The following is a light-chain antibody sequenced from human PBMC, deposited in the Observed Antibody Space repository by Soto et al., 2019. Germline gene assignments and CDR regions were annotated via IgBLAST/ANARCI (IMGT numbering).Light chain of an antibody. J-gene: IGKJ1*01. CDR2: AAS. CDR1: QSINSR. Sequence: DIQMTQSPSSLSASVGDTVTITCRASQSINSRFSWYQQKAGQAPKLLIYAASRLQSGVPSRFSGSGSGTDFTLTIRSLQTEDFATYLLQPSYRRVTFGQGTKVDIK. CDR3: QPSYRRVT. V-gene: IGKV1-39*01.